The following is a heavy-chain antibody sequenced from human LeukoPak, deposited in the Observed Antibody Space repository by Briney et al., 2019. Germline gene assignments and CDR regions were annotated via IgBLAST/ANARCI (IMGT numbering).Heavy chain of an antibody. J-gene: IGHJ4*02. CDR3: ARVLMDLVY. CDR1: GFPFSTYT. CDR2: ISSSSSYI. V-gene: IGHV3-21*01. D-gene: IGHD3-10*01. Sequence: GGSLRLSCAASGFPFSTYTMNWVRQAPGKGLEWVSSISSSSSYIYYADSMKGRFTISRDNAKNSLFLQMNNLRAEDTAVYYCARVLMDLVYWGQGTLVTVSS.